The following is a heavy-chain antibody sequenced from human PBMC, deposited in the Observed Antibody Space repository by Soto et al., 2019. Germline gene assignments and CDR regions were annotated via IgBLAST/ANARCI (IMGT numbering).Heavy chain of an antibody. D-gene: IGHD3-22*01. Sequence: PGESLKISCKGSGYSFTSYWISWVRQMPGKGLEWMGRIDPSDSYTNYSPSFQGHVTISADKSISTAYLQWSSLKASDTAMYYCARHGGRGSGYDSSGYYYLFDYWGQGTLVTVSS. J-gene: IGHJ4*02. CDR1: GYSFTSYW. CDR3: ARHGGRGSGYDSSGYYYLFDY. CDR2: IDPSDSYT. V-gene: IGHV5-10-1*01.